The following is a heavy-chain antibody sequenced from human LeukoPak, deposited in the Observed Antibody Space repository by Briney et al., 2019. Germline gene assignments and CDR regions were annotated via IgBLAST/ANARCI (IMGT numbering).Heavy chain of an antibody. CDR3: ARERNYGDYGNAFDV. J-gene: IGHJ3*01. CDR2: INPKRGVT. D-gene: IGHD4-17*01. CDR1: GYTFTDYY. V-gene: IGHV1-2*02. Sequence: GASVKASCKASGYTFTDYYIHWMRQAPGQGLEWMGWINPKRGVTTYAQKFQGRVTMTRDTSITTAYMELTRLRSDDTTIYYCARERNYGDYGNAFDVWGQGTKVTVSS.